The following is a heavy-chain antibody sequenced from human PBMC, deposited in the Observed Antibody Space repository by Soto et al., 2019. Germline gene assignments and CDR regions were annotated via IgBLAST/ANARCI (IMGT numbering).Heavy chain of an antibody. Sequence: ASVKVSCKASGYTFTSYGISWVRQAPGQGLEWMGWISAYNGNTNYAQKLQGRVTMTTDTSTSTAYMELRSLRSDDTAVYYCARNPENYYGSGSYYYSWGQGTLVTVSS. D-gene: IGHD3-10*01. V-gene: IGHV1-18*01. J-gene: IGHJ4*02. CDR3: ARNPENYYGSGSYYYS. CDR1: GYTFTSYG. CDR2: ISAYNGNT.